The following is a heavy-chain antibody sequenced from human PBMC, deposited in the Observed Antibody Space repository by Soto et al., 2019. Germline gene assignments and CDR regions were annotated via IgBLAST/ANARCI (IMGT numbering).Heavy chain of an antibody. CDR2: IYYSGST. J-gene: IGHJ4*02. V-gene: IGHV4-59*08. Sequence: SETLSLTCTVSGGSISSYYWTWIRLPPGKGLEWIGYIYYSGSTNYNPSLKSRVTISVDTSKTQFSLKLSSVTAADTAVYYCARFYLYGPLDYWGQGTLVTVSS. CDR3: ARFYLYGPLDY. CDR1: GGSISSYY. D-gene: IGHD3-10*01.